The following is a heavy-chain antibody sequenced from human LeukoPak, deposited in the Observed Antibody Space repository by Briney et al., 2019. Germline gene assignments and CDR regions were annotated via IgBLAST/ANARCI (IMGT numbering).Heavy chain of an antibody. Sequence: PGRSLRLSCAASGFTFSSYGMHWVRQAPGKGLEWVAVIWYDGSNKYYADSVKGRFTISRDNSKNTLYLQMNSLRAEDTAVYYCAKEFCERRGYDNYHFDYWGQGTLVTVSS. J-gene: IGHJ4*02. CDR3: AKEFCERRGYDNYHFDY. CDR2: IWYDGSNK. D-gene: IGHD5-12*01. V-gene: IGHV3-33*06. CDR1: GFTFSSYG.